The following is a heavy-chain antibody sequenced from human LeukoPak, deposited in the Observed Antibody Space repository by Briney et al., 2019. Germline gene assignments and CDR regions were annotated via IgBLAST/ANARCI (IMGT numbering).Heavy chain of an antibody. Sequence: ASETLSLTCTVSGGSISSYYWSWIRQSPGKGLECIGYIHYTGSTNYNPSLKSRVTISVETSKNQFSLKLKSVTAADTAVYYCARGGYYGSGNDFRFDPWGQGTLVTVSS. D-gene: IGHD3-10*01. CDR1: GGSISSYY. V-gene: IGHV4-59*01. CDR2: IHYTGST. J-gene: IGHJ5*02. CDR3: ARGGYYGSGNDFRFDP.